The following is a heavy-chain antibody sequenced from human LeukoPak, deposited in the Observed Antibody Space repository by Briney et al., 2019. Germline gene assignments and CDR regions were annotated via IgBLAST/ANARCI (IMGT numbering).Heavy chain of an antibody. CDR3: ARANRFGFGELYGFDY. J-gene: IGHJ4*02. V-gene: IGHV1-69*13. CDR2: IIPIFGTA. D-gene: IGHD3-10*01. Sequence: AVKVSCKASGGTFSSYAISWVRQAPGQGLEWMGGIIPIFGTANYAQKFQDRVTITADESTSTAYMELSSLRSEDTAVYYCARANRFGFGELYGFDYWGQGTLVTVSS. CDR1: GGTFSSYA.